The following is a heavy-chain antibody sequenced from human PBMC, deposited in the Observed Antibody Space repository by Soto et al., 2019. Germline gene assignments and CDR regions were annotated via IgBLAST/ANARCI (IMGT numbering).Heavy chain of an antibody. V-gene: IGHV4-59*01. CDR2: IYYSGTT. CDR3: AGRAPPNYFDY. CDR1: GGSINSYY. J-gene: IGHJ4*02. Sequence: PSETLSLTCTVSGGSINSYYWSWIRQPPGKGLEWIGYIYYSGTTNYNPSLKGRVTISVDTSKNQFSLKLNSVTAADTAVYYCAGRAPPNYFDYWGQGNMVTVSS.